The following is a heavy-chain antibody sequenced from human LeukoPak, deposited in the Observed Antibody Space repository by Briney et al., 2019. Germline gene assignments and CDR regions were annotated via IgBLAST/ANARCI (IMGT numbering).Heavy chain of an antibody. V-gene: IGHV3-9*01. J-gene: IGHJ4*02. CDR1: GFTFDDYA. D-gene: IGHD6-19*01. CDR2: ISWNSGSI. Sequence: GRSLRLSCAASGFTFDDYAMHWVRQAPGKGLEWVSGISWNSGSIGYADSVKGRFTISRDNAKNSLYLQMNSLRAEDTALYYCARSPYSSGWHYFDYWGQGTLVTASS. CDR3: ARSPYSSGWHYFDY.